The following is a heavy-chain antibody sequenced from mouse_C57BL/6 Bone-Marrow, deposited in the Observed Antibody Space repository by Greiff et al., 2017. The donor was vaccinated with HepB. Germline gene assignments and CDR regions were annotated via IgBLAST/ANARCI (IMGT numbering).Heavy chain of an antibody. CDR3: TTAYSSDYVSVLWFAY. CDR2: IDPENGDT. V-gene: IGHV14-4*01. J-gene: IGHJ3*01. D-gene: IGHD2-13*01. Sequence: EVQLQQSGAELVRPGASVKLSCTASGFNIKDDYMHWVKQRPEQGLEWIGWIDPENGDTEYASKFQGKATITADTSSNTAYLQLSSLTSEDTADYYSTTAYSSDYVSVLWFAYWGQGTLVTVSA. CDR1: GFNIKDDY.